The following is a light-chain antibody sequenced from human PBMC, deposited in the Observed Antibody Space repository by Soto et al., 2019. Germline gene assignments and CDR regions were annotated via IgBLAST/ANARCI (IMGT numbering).Light chain of an antibody. CDR3: QQYNDWLS. CDR2: DAS. J-gene: IGKJ4*01. CDR1: QSVSSN. Sequence: EIVMTLSPATLSVSPGERATLSCRASQSVSSNLAWYHQKPGQPPRLLIYDASTRATGLPARFSGSGSGTEFTLTISSLQSEDFAVYFCQQYNDWLSFGGGTKVEIK. V-gene: IGKV3-15*01.